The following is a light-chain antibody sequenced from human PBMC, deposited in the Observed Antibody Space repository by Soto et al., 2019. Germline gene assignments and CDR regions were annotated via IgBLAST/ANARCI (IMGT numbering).Light chain of an antibody. V-gene: IGKV1-27*01. J-gene: IGKJ4*01. CDR3: QKYNSAPHT. CDR2: AAS. CDR1: QYISNY. Sequence: DIEMTQSPSSLSASVGDRVTITCRTSQYISNYLAWYQQKPGKVPKLLIYAASTLQSGVPSRFSGGGSGTDFSLTISSLQPEDVATYHCQKYNSAPHTFGGGTKLEIQ.